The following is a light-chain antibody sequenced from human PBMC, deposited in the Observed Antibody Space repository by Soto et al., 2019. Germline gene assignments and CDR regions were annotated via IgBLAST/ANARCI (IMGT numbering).Light chain of an antibody. Sequence: QSVLTQPPSLSGTPGQSVTISCSGSSSNIEGNTVHWYQHLPGTAPKLLIYIDHNRPSGIPDRFSGSKSGTSASLAISGLQSEDEADYYWATWDDDLSAAVFGGGTQLTVL. V-gene: IGLV1-44*01. J-gene: IGLJ7*01. CDR1: SSNIEGNT. CDR2: IDH. CDR3: ATWDDDLSAAV.